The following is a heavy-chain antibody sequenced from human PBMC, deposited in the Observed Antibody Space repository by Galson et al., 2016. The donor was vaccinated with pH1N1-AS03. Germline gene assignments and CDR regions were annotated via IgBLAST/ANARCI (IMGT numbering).Heavy chain of an antibody. J-gene: IGHJ2*01. CDR1: GFTFSSHG. V-gene: IGHV3-33*01. D-gene: IGHD3-16*02. Sequence: SLRLSCAASGFTFSSHGMHWVRQTPGKGLEWVAVIWHDGSEKYYADSVKGRFTISRDNSKNTLYLQLNSLRAEDTAVYYCARDRHYYDYIWGTYRYDWYLGRWGRGTLVTVSS. CDR3: ARDRHYYDYIWGTYRYDWYLGR. CDR2: IWHDGSEK.